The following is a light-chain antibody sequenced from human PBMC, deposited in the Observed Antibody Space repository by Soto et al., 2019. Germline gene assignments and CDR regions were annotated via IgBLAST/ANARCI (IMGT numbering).Light chain of an antibody. CDR3: QAWDSSTAV. CDR2: QDS. V-gene: IGLV3-1*01. CDR1: KLGDKY. J-gene: IGLJ1*01. Sequence: SYELTQPPSVSVSRVQTASITCAGDKLGDKYACWYQQKPGQSPVLVIYQDSKRPSGIPERFSGSNSGNTAPLTISGTQAMDEADYYCQAWDSSTAVFGTGTKVTVL.